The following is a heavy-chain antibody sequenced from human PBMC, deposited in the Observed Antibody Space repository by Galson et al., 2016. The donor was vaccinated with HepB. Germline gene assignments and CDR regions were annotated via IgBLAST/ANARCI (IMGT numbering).Heavy chain of an antibody. CDR1: GVSLSTSGVA. Sequence: PALVKPTQTLTLTCTFSGVSLSTSGVAVGWIRQPPGKALEWLVFIYWDDEKRYTPSLKTRLTITKDTSKNQVVLSMTNMDPVDTATYYCALIAYGDYVDFWGQGTLVTVSS. V-gene: IGHV2-5*02. CDR3: ALIAYGDYVDF. J-gene: IGHJ4*02. D-gene: IGHD4-17*01. CDR2: IYWDDEK.